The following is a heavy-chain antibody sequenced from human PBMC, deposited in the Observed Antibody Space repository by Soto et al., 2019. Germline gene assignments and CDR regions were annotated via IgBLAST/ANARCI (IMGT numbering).Heavy chain of an antibody. D-gene: IGHD2-15*01. CDR3: ARAPTLYCSGGSCYSGWFDP. V-gene: IGHV3-33*01. CDR1: GFTFSSYG. J-gene: IGHJ5*02. Sequence: QVQLVESGGGVVQPGRSLRLSCAASGFTFSSYGMHWVRQAPGKGLEWVAVIWYDGSNKYYADSVKGRFTIARDNSKNTVYLQMNRLRAEDTAVYYCARAPTLYCSGGSCYSGWFDPWGQGTLVTVSS. CDR2: IWYDGSNK.